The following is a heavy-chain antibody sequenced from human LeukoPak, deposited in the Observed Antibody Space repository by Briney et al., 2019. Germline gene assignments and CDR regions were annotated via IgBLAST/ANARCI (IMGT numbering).Heavy chain of an antibody. CDR1: GGSISRTSYY. CDR2: IYYSESI. V-gene: IGHV4-39*07. J-gene: IGHJ3*02. CDR3: ARSYCSGGSCYSQIAFDI. D-gene: IGHD2-15*01. Sequence: PSETLSLTCTVSGGSISRTSYYWGWIRQSPGKGLEWIASIYYSESIYYNPSLKSRVTISVEASKNQFSLKLTSVTAADTDVYYCARSYCSGGSCYSQIAFDIWGQGTMVTVSS.